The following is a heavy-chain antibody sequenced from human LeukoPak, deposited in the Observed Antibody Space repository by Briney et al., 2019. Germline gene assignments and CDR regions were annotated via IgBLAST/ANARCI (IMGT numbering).Heavy chain of an antibody. D-gene: IGHD6-19*01. CDR2: ISTSSNFI. V-gene: IGHV3-21*01. CDR1: GFTFSSFT. CDR3: ARSIAVSAYLFDY. J-gene: IGHJ4*02. Sequence: GGSLRLSCAASGFTFSSFTMNWVRQAPGKGLEWVSSISTSSNFIYYADSVKGRFTISRDNAKNSLYLQMNSLRAEDTAVYYCARSIAVSAYLFDYWGQGTLVTVSS.